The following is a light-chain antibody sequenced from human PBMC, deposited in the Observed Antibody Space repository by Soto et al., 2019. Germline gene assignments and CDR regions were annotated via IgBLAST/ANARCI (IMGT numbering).Light chain of an antibody. J-gene: IGKJ1*01. CDR1: QSVSNNY. CDR3: QQYGSSGT. Sequence: EIVLTQSPGTLSPSPGERATLSCRASQSVSNNYLAWYQQKPGQAPRLLIYGASTRATGIPDRFSGSGSGTDFTLAISRLEPDDFAVYYCQQYGSSGTFGQGTKVDIK. V-gene: IGKV3-20*01. CDR2: GAS.